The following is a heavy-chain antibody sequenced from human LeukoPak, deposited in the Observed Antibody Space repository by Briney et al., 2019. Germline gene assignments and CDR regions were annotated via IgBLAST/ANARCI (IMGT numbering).Heavy chain of an antibody. CDR1: GFTFSNAS. V-gene: IGHV3-15*01. CDR3: TTDPLITMIVTRPGSPKSY. CDR2: IKSKTDGGTT. D-gene: IGHD3-22*01. J-gene: IGHJ4*02. Sequence: AGSMRLSSAASGFTFSNASMRWVRQPPGEGLEWVGRIKSKTDGGTTDYAAPVKGRLTISREDPKNSLYLQMNSLKTEDTAVYYCTTDPLITMIVTRPGSPKSYWGQGTLVTVSS.